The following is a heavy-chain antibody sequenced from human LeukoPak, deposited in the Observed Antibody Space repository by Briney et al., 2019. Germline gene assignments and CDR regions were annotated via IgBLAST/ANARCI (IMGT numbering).Heavy chain of an antibody. V-gene: IGHV3-30-3*01. CDR1: GFTFSSYT. CDR3: AKEGRSLQTY. D-gene: IGHD5-24*01. CDR2: ISYDGSNE. Sequence: GGSLRLSCAASGFTFSSYTMHWVRQAPGKGLEWVAVISYDGSNEYYADSVKGRFTISRDNAKNSLYLQMNSLRVEDTAVYYCAKEGRSLQTYWGQGTLVTVSS. J-gene: IGHJ4*02.